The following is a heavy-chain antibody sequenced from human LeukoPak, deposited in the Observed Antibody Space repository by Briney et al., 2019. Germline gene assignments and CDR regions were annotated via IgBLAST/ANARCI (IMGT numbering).Heavy chain of an antibody. D-gene: IGHD4-17*01. V-gene: IGHV4-59*01. J-gene: IGHJ4*02. CDR3: ARDYRNGDEPYETQYYFDY. CDR1: GGSISSYY. CDR2: IYYSGST. Sequence: SETLSLTCTVSGGSISSYYWSWIRQPPGKGLEWIGYIYYSGSTNYNPSLKSRVTISVDTSKNQFSLKLSSVTAADTAVYYCARDYRNGDEPYETQYYFDYWGQGTLVTVSS.